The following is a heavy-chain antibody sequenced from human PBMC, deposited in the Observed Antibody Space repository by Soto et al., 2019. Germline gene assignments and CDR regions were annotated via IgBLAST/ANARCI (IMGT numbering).Heavy chain of an antibody. V-gene: IGHV4-4*07. CDR3: AREGSYSAYNFAHGIQLWSFDF. CDR1: GGSINTFY. J-gene: IGHJ4*02. Sequence: SETLSLTYTVSGGSINTFYWSWVRQPAGKGLEWIGRIFSSGSTSFNPSLESRVAMSVDTSKNHFSLNLSSVTAADMAVYYCAREGSYSAYNFAHGIQLWSFDFWGQGALGTVS. CDR2: IFSSGST. D-gene: IGHD5-12*01.